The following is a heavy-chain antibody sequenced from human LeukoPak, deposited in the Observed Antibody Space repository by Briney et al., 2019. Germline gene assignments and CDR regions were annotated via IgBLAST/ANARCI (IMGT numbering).Heavy chain of an antibody. J-gene: IGHJ4*02. CDR2: IAISGTYI. V-gene: IGHV3-21*04. D-gene: IGHD2-15*01. CDR3: AKGDDIVVVVAALDY. Sequence: GGSLRLSCAASGFILSDYNMNWVRQAPGKGLEWVSFIAISGTYITYADSVKGRFTISRDNSKNTLYLQMNSLRAEDTAVYYCAKGDDIVVVVAALDYWGQGTLVTVSS. CDR1: GFILSDYN.